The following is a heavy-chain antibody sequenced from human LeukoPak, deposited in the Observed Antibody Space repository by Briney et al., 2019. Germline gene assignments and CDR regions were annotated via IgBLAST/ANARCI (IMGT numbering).Heavy chain of an antibody. Sequence: GASVKVSCKASGGTFSSYAISWVRQAPGQGLEWMGGIIPIFGTANYAQKFQGRVTITADESTSTAYMELNSLRSEDTAVYYCARGEPIAARSLDYWGQGTLVTVSS. V-gene: IGHV1-69*13. CDR2: IIPIFGTA. CDR1: GGTFSSYA. J-gene: IGHJ4*02. D-gene: IGHD6-6*01. CDR3: ARGEPIAARSLDY.